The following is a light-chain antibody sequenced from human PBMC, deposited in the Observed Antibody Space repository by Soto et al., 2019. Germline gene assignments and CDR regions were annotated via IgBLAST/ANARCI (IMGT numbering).Light chain of an antibody. CDR1: QIISSW. Sequence: DIQMTQSPSSLSASVGDRVTITCRASQIISSWLAWYQQKPGKAPKLLIYDVSSLESWVPSRFSGSGSGTEFTLTISSLEPDDFATYYCQQYNSYPWTFGQGTKVDIK. J-gene: IGKJ1*01. CDR3: QQYNSYPWT. V-gene: IGKV1-5*01. CDR2: DVS.